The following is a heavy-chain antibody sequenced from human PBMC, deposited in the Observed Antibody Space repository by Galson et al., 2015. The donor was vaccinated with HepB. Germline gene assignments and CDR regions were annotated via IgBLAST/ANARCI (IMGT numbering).Heavy chain of an antibody. D-gene: IGHD3-10*01. V-gene: IGHV3-33*08. CDR1: GSTLSSYG. J-gene: IGHJ4*02. CDR2: IWYDGSNK. CDR3: ARAGGSGSLTHPDFDY. Sequence: SLRLSCAASGSTLSSYGMHWVRQAPGKGLEWVAVIWYDGSNKYYADSVKGRFTISRDNSKNTLYLQMNSLRAEDTAVYYCARAGGSGSLTHPDFDYWGQGTLVTVSS.